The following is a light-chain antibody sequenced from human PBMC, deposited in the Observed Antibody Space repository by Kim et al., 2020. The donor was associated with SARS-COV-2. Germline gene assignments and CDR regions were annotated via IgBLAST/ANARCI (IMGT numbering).Light chain of an antibody. V-gene: IGLV3-19*01. J-gene: IGLJ2*01. CDR2: GRN. CDR1: SLRSYY. Sequence: SSELTQDPAVSVALGQTVRITCQGDSLRSYYATWYQQKPRQAPLLVIFGRNNRPSGIPDRFSGSTSGKTASLTISGAQAEDEADFYCQSRDSGGNVVFGG. CDR3: QSRDSGGNVV.